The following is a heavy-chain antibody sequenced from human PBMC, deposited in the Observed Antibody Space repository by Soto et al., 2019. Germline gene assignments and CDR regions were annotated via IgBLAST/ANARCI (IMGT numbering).Heavy chain of an antibody. J-gene: IGHJ6*02. CDR2: IIPIPGTA. Sequence: QVQLVQAGAEVKKPGSSVKVSCKASGGTCSSYAISWVRQAPGQGLEWMGGIIPIPGTAHYAQKFQGRVTITAYESTSTAYMELSSLRSEDTAFYYCARSQGSSTSLELYYYYYYGMDVWGQGTTVTGSS. CDR1: GGTCSSYA. V-gene: IGHV1-69*01. D-gene: IGHD2-2*01. CDR3: ARSQGSSTSLELYYYYYYGMDV.